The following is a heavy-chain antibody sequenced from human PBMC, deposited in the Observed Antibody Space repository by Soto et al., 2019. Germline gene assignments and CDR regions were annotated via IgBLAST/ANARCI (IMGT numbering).Heavy chain of an antibody. D-gene: IGHD3-10*01. CDR2: IYYSGST. CDR1: GAPISSGVYY. CDR3: ARGGAPYYASGSFTYFDY. V-gene: IGHV4-31*03. Sequence: ILPLPSIVPGAPISSGVYYGSWIRQHRGKGLEWIGYIYYSGSTYYNPSLKSRVTISVDTSKNQFSLKLSSVTAADTAVYYCARGGAPYYASGSFTYFDYCGQRTLVTVSS. J-gene: IGHJ4*02.